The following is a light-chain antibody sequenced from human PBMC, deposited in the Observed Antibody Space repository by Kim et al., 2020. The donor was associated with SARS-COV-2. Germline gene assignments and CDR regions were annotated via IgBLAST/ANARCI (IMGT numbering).Light chain of an antibody. CDR2: DVT. CDR3: TSYTTRSAWV. Sequence: GQSITISCTGTSSDVGAYNFVSWYQHHPGKVPKLIIYDVTQRPAGVSDRFSGSKSGNTASLTISGLQAEDEGDYYCTSYTTRSAWVFGGGTKVTVL. J-gene: IGLJ3*02. CDR1: SSDVGAYNF. V-gene: IGLV2-14*03.